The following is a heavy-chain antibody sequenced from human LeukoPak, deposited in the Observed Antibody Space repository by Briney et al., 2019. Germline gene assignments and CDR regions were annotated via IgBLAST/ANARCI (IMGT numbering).Heavy chain of an antibody. V-gene: IGHV4-39*02. D-gene: IGHD2-15*01. CDR3: AREMGVVAAHGIDV. J-gene: IGHJ6*02. CDR1: GGSISSTSSNNYH. Sequence: SETLSLTCIVSGGSISSTSSNNYHWGWTRQPPGKGLEWIGSIYYSGSTYYNPSLKSRVTISVDTSKNQFSLKLSSVTAADTALYYCAREMGVVAAHGIDVWGQGITVTVSS. CDR2: IYYSGST.